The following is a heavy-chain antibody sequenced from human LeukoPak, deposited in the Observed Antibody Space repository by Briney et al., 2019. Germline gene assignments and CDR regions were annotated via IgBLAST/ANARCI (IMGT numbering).Heavy chain of an antibody. D-gene: IGHD3-22*01. V-gene: IGHV3-30*18. CDR1: GFTFSSYG. CDR2: ISYDGSNK. J-gene: IGHJ4*02. CDR3: AKDHYDSSGYFYSGLVDY. Sequence: PGGSLRLSCAASGFTFSSYGMHWVRHAPGKGLEWVAVISYDGSNKYYADSVKGRFTISRDNSKNTLYLQMNSLRAEDTAVYYCAKDHYDSSGYFYSGLVDYWGQGTLVTVSS.